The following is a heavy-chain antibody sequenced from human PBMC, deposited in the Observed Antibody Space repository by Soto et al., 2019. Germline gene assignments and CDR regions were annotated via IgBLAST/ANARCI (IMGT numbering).Heavy chain of an antibody. CDR3: ARDHCSGGSCYNNWFDP. V-gene: IGHV1-69*12. Sequence: QVQLVQSGAEVKKPGSSVKVSCKASGGTFSSYAISWVRQAPGQGLEWMGGIIPIFGTANYAQKFQGRVTSTAXXSXSXXYMELSSLRSEDTAVYYCARDHCSGGSCYNNWFDPWGQGTLVTVSS. J-gene: IGHJ5*02. D-gene: IGHD2-15*01. CDR1: GGTFSSYA. CDR2: IIPIFGTA.